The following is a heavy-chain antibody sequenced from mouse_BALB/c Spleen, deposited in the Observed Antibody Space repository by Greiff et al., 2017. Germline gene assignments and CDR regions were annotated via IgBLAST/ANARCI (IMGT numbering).Heavy chain of an antibody. CDR3: ARHGNYGYDDY. CDR2: ISNGGGST. J-gene: IGHJ2*01. Sequence: EVKLMESGGGLVQPGGSLKLSCAASGFTFSSYTMSWVRQTPEKRLEWVAYISNGGGSTYYPDTVKGRFTISRDNAKNTLYLQMSSLKSEDTAMYYCARHGNYGYDDYWGQGTTLTVSS. D-gene: IGHD2-2*01. CDR1: GFTFSSYT. V-gene: IGHV5-12-2*01.